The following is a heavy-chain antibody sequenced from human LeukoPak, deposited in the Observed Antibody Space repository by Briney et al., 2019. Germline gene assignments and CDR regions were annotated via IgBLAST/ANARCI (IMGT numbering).Heavy chain of an antibody. CDR1: GFTFSSYG. D-gene: IGHD3-3*01. CDR3: AKSPVLRFLEWLSPVDYYYGMDV. CDR2: ISYDGSNK. Sequence: PGRSLRLSCAASGFTFSSYGMHWVRQAPGKGLEWVAVISYDGSNKYYADSVKVRFTISRDNSKNTLYLQMNSLRAEDTAVYYCAKSPVLRFLEWLSPVDYYYGMDVWGQGTTVTVSS. J-gene: IGHJ6*02. V-gene: IGHV3-30*18.